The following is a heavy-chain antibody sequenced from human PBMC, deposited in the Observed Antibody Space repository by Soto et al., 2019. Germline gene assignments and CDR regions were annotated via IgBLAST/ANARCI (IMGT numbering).Heavy chain of an antibody. D-gene: IGHD1-20*01. Sequence: ASVKVSCKASGYTFTSYAMHWVRQAPGQRLEWMGWINAGNGNTKYSQKFQGRVTITGDTSASTAYMELSSLRSEDTAVYYCARGITLPTPLDYWGQGTLVTVSS. J-gene: IGHJ4*02. V-gene: IGHV1-3*01. CDR2: INAGNGNT. CDR1: GYTFTSYA. CDR3: ARGITLPTPLDY.